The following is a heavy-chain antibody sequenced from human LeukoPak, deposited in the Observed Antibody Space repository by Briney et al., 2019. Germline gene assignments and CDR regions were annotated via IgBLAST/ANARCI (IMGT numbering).Heavy chain of an antibody. CDR3: AALLGYCSGGSCYSTYYFDY. V-gene: IGHV5-51*01. J-gene: IGHJ4*02. D-gene: IGHD2-15*01. CDR1: GYSFTSYW. CDR2: IYPGDSDT. Sequence: GESLKISCKGSGYSFTSYWIGWVRQMPGKGLEWMGIIYPGDSDTSYSPSFQGQVTISADKSISTAYLQWSSLKASDTAMYYCAALLGYCSGGSCYSTYYFDYWGQGTLVTVSS.